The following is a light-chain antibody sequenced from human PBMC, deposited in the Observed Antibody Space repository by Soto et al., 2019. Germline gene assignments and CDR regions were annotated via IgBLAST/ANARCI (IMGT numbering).Light chain of an antibody. CDR1: QSVSSN. CDR2: AAS. Sequence: EIVMTQSPATLYVSPAERFTLSCRASQSVSSNLAWYQQKPGQAPRLLIYAASTRATGVPARFSGSGSGTEFTLTISSLQSEDFAVYYCQQHNVWPATFGQGTKVDIK. J-gene: IGKJ1*01. CDR3: QQHNVWPAT. V-gene: IGKV3-15*01.